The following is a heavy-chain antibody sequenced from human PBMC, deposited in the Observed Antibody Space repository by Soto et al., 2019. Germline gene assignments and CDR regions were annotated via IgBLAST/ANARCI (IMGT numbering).Heavy chain of an antibody. CDR2: IYYSGST. CDR1: GGSISSSSYY. Sequence: QLQLQESGPGLVKPSETLSLTCTVSGGSISSSSYYWGWIRQPPGKGLEWIGSIYYSGSTYYNPSLKSRVTISVDTSKNQFSLRLSSVTAADTAVYYCARHRSVTTVTTAWFDPWGQGTLVTVSS. V-gene: IGHV4-39*01. CDR3: ARHRSVTTVTTAWFDP. J-gene: IGHJ5*02. D-gene: IGHD4-17*01.